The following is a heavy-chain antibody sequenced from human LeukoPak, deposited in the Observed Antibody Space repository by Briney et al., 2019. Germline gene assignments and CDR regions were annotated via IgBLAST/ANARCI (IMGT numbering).Heavy chain of an antibody. D-gene: IGHD1-26*01. CDR3: ARGPHGSYYVFDY. V-gene: IGHV4-59*01. CDR1: GGSISSYF. J-gene: IGHJ4*02. CDR2: IYNSGSI. Sequence: SETLSLTCTVSGGSISSYFWSWIRQPPGKGLEWIGYIYNSGSISSNLSLKSRVTVSVDTSKNQLSLKLSSVTAADTAVYYCARGPHGSYYVFDYWGQGTLVTVSS.